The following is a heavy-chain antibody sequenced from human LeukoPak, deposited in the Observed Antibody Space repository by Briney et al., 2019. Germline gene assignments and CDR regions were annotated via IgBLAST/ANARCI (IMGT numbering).Heavy chain of an antibody. J-gene: IGHJ5*02. CDR3: ARASDFWSGYSPLGWFDP. CDR2: IYYSGST. CDR1: GGSISSSSYY. V-gene: IGHV4-39*07. Sequence: SETLSLTCTVSGGSISSSSYYWGWIRQPPGKGLEWIGSIYYSGSTYYNPSFKSRVTISVDTSKNQFSLKLSSVTAADTAVYYCARASDFWSGYSPLGWFDPWGQGTLVTVSS. D-gene: IGHD3-3*01.